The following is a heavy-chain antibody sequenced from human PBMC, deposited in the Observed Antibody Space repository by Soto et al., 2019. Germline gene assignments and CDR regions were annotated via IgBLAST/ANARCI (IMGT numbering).Heavy chain of an antibody. CDR2: IIPLFGSA. D-gene: IGHD5-12*01. V-gene: IGHV1-69*12. J-gene: IGHJ4*02. CDR3: STALVDGYNYGDYFDS. Sequence: QVQVVQSGAEVKKPGSSVKVSCKASGGSFSSYDINWVRQAPGHGLEWVGGIIPLFGSANYAQKFLDRVTITADASTRTAYMEVSSLRSEDTAVYYCSTALVDGYNYGDYFDSWGQGALVTVSS. CDR1: GGSFSSYD.